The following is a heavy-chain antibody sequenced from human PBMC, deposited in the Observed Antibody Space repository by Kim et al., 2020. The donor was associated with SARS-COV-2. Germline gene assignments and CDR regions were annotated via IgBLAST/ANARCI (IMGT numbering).Heavy chain of an antibody. Sequence: GGSLRLSCAASGFTFSNAWMSWVRQAPGKGLEWVGRIKSKTDGGTTDYAAPVKGRFTISRDDSKNTLYLQMNSLKTEDTAVYYCTTRKNYDFWSGYRGGWFDPWGQGTLVTVSS. CDR2: IKSKTDGGTT. D-gene: IGHD3-3*01. J-gene: IGHJ5*02. CDR1: GFTFSNAW. V-gene: IGHV3-15*01. CDR3: TTRKNYDFWSGYRGGWFDP.